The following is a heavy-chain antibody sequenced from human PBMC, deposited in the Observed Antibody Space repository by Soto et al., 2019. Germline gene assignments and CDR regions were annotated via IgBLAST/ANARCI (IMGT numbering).Heavy chain of an antibody. V-gene: IGHV4-59*01. Sequence: QVQLQESGPGLVKPSETLSLTCTVSGGSISSYYWSWIRQPPGKGLEWIGYIYYSGSTNYNPSLTSRVTLSVDTSKNQFSLKLSSVTAADTAVYYCARSKYYDFWSGYPGLYYFDYWGQGTLVTVSS. D-gene: IGHD3-3*01. CDR2: IYYSGST. CDR1: GGSISSYY. CDR3: ARSKYYDFWSGYPGLYYFDY. J-gene: IGHJ4*02.